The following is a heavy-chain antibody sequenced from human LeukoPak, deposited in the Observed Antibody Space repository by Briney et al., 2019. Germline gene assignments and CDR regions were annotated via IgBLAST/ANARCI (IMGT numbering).Heavy chain of an antibody. Sequence: GGSLRLSFSLSAFTSSIYCISWVRQAPGKGLEWVSNIKQEGSEKNYVGSVKGRFTISKDNANNSLNLQMNGLTAEDTAVYYCARAPSCIPGSCRFDCWGQGIVVTVS. V-gene: IGHV3-7*03. CDR3: ARAPSCIPGSCRFDC. CDR1: AFTSSIYC. CDR2: IKQEGSEK. J-gene: IGHJ4*02. D-gene: IGHD2-15*01.